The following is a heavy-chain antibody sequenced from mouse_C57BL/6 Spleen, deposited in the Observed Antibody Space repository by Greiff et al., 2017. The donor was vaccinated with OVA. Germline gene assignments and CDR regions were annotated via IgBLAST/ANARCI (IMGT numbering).Heavy chain of an antibody. CDR2: IYPGSGNT. V-gene: IGHV1-76*01. D-gene: IGHD1-1*01. Sequence: QVQLQQSGAELVRPGASVKLSCKASGYTFTDYYINWVKQRPGQGLEWIARIYPGSGNTYYNEKFKGKATLTAEKSSSTAYMQLSSLTSEDSAVYFCARYYYGSTTGAMDYWGQGTSVTVSS. CDR3: ARYYYGSTTGAMDY. J-gene: IGHJ4*01. CDR1: GYTFTDYY.